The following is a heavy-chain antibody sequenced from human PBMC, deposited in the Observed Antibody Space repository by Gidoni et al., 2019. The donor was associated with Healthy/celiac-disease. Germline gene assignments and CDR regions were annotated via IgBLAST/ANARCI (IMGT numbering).Heavy chain of an antibody. CDR3: AAGDSSPGYGMDV. D-gene: IGHD5-18*01. CDR1: GFTFTSSA. V-gene: IGHV1-58*01. J-gene: IGHJ6*02. Sequence: QLQLVQSGPEVKKPGTSVKVSFKSSGFTFTSSAVQWVRQARGQRLEWIGGIVVGSGKKKYEKKFQERVTITRERSTSTAYMELSSLRSEDTAVYYCAAGDSSPGYGMDVWGQGTTVTVSS. CDR2: IVVGSGKK.